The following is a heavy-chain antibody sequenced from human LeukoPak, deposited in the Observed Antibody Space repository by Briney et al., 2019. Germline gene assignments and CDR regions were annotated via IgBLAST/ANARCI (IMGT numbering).Heavy chain of an antibody. J-gene: IGHJ4*02. D-gene: IGHD6-19*01. CDR2: ISYSGSA. CDR1: GGSISGYY. Sequence: SETLSLTCTVSGGSISGYYWSWIRQPPGQALEWIGYISYSGSANYNPSLKSRLSISVDTSKNQFSLNLYSLTAADTAVYYCARHGSGWSFDYWGQGTLITVSS. CDR3: ARHGSGWSFDY. V-gene: IGHV4-59*08.